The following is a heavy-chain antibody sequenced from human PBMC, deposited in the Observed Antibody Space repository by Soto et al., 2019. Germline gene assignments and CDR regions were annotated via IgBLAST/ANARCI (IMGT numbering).Heavy chain of an antibody. J-gene: IGHJ6*02. Sequence: SETLSLTCTVSGASVSSATHYWNWIRQPPGKPLEWIGYIYYSGTTNYNPSLRSRVTISLDTSKNQFSLRLGSVTPADTAVYYCARDSALYGMDVRGQGTTVTVSS. V-gene: IGHV4-61*01. CDR3: ARDSALYGMDV. D-gene: IGHD3-10*01. CDR1: GASVSSATHY. CDR2: IYYSGTT.